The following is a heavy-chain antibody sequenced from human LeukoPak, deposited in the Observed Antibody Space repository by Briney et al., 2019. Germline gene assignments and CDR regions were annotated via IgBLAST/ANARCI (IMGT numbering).Heavy chain of an antibody. Sequence: PSETLSLTCTVSGGSISSYYWNWIRQPPGKGLEWIGYIYYSGSTNYNPSLKSRVTMSVDTSKKQFSLKLSSVTAADTAVYYCARMHYYYDSSGLYNWFDPWGQGTLVTVSS. J-gene: IGHJ5*02. CDR3: ARMHYYYDSSGLYNWFDP. CDR2: IYYSGST. D-gene: IGHD3-22*01. CDR1: GGSISSYY. V-gene: IGHV4-59*12.